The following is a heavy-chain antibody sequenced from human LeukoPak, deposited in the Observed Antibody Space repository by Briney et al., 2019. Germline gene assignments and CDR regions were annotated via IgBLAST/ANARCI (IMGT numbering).Heavy chain of an antibody. J-gene: IGHJ4*02. CDR2: TYYSGST. CDR3: ARGRNGPPDY. Sequence: SETLSLTCTVSGGSISSYYWSWIRQPPGKGLEWIGYTYYSGSTNYNPSLKSRVTISVDTSKNQFSLKLSSVTAADTAVYYCARGRNGPPDYWGQGTLVTVSS. CDR1: GGSISSYY. V-gene: IGHV4-59*01. D-gene: IGHD2-8*01.